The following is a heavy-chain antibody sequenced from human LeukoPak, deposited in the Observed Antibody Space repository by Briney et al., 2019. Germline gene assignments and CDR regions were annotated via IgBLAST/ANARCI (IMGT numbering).Heavy chain of an antibody. J-gene: IGHJ4*02. Sequence: SETLSLACAVYGGSFSGYYWSWIRQPPGKGLEWIGSIYYSGATKYNPSLESRVTISLDTSNNQFSLRLNSVTAADTAVYYCARRVAVPGSYYFDYWSQGTLVTVSS. V-gene: IGHV4-34*01. CDR1: GGSFSGYY. CDR2: IYYSGAT. D-gene: IGHD2-15*01. CDR3: ARRVAVPGSYYFDY.